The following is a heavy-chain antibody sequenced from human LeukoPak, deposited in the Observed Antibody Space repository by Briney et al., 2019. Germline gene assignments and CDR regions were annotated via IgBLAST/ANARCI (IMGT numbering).Heavy chain of an antibody. CDR1: GFTFSRLG. D-gene: IGHD2-21*02. V-gene: IGHV3-30*02. CDR3: AKEGDEFRGYLDV. Sequence: PGGSLRLSCAASGFTFSRLGMQWVRQAPGKRLEWVAVIHNDGTQGQYGDSVKGRFTISKDNSQNTLHLQLNNLRDADTGVYYCAKEGDEFRGYLDVWGKGTTVTVSS. J-gene: IGHJ6*03. CDR2: IHNDGTQG.